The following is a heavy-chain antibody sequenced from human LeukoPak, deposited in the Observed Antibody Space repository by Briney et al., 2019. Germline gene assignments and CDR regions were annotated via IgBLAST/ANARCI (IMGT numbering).Heavy chain of an antibody. CDR1: GFTFDDYG. D-gene: IGHD4-17*01. CDR3: ARVGDYGDDYFDY. Sequence: PGGSLRLSCAASGFTFDDYGMSWVRQAPGKGLEWVSGINWNGGSIGYADSVKGRFTISRDNAKNSLFLQMNSLRVEDTAVYYCARVGDYGDDYFDYWGQGTLVTVSS. CDR2: INWNGGSI. J-gene: IGHJ4*02. V-gene: IGHV3-20*04.